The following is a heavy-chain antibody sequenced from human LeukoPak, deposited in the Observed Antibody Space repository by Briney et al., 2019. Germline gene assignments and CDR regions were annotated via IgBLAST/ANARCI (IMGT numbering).Heavy chain of an antibody. Sequence: PGGSLRLSCAASAFTFTRYVMTWVRQAPGKGLEWVSAISGSGGDTYYADSVRGRFTISRDNSKNTLYLQMNSLRVEDTAVYYCAKGLRSGSAKYNCLDPWGQGTLVTVSS. CDR2: ISGSGGDT. D-gene: IGHD3-10*01. CDR1: AFTFTRYV. J-gene: IGHJ5*02. CDR3: AKGLRSGSAKYNCLDP. V-gene: IGHV3-23*01.